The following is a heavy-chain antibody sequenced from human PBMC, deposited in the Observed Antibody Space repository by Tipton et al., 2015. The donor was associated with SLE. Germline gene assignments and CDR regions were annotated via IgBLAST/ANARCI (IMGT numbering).Heavy chain of an antibody. CDR3: PRVTAVPGSVAY. Sequence: TLSLTCTVSGGSISSYYWSWIRQPARKGLEWIGRIYTSGSTNYNPPLKRRVTMSVDTSKNQFSLKLSSVTAADTAVYYCPRVTAVPGSVAYCGQGRLVTVPS. D-gene: IGHD6-19*01. J-gene: IGHJ4*02. CDR2: IYTSGST. V-gene: IGHV4-4*07. CDR1: GGSISSYY.